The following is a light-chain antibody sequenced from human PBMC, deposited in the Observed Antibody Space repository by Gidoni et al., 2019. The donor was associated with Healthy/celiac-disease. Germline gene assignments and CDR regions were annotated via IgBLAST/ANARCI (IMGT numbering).Light chain of an antibody. CDR2: AAS. J-gene: IGKJ3*01. V-gene: IGKV1-12*01. CDR3: QQADSFPGIT. CDR1: QGISSW. Sequence: DIQMTQSPSSVSASVRDRVTITCRASQGISSWLAWYQQKPGQAPKLLIDAASSSQSGVPSRFSGSRSGADFTLTSSSLQPKDFATYYYQQADSFPGITFGPGTRVEIK.